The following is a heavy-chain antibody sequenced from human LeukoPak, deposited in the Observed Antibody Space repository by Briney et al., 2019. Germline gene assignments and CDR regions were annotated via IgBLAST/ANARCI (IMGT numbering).Heavy chain of an antibody. D-gene: IGHD2-15*01. CDR3: ASDGYCSGGSCYS. Sequence: PGGSLRLSCAASGFTFSSYSMNWVRQAPGKGLEWVSYISSSSSTIYYADSVKGRFIISRDNAKNSLYLQMNSLRAEDTAVYYCASDGYCSGGSCYSWGQGTLVTVSS. CDR1: GFTFSSYS. CDR2: ISSSSSTI. J-gene: IGHJ4*02. V-gene: IGHV3-48*04.